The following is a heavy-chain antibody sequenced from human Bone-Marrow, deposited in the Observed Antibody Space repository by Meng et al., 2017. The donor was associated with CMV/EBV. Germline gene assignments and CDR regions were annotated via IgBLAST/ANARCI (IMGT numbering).Heavy chain of an antibody. V-gene: IGHV1-18*01. CDR2: ISAFNGNT. D-gene: IGHD1-26*01. Sequence: ASVKVSCKASGYTFTSYGISWVRQAPGQGLEWVGWISAFNGNTNYAQKFQGRVTMTTDTSTSTAYMELSSLRSEDTAVYYCAREGGSYYFDYWGQGTLVTVSS. CDR1: GYTFTSYG. J-gene: IGHJ4*02. CDR3: AREGGSYYFDY.